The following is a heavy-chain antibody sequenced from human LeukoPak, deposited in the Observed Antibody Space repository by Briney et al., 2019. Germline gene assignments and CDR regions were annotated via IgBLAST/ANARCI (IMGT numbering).Heavy chain of an antibody. J-gene: IGHJ4*02. CDR1: GFTFSTYW. V-gene: IGHV3-21*01. Sequence: KTGGSLRLSCAASGFTFSTYWMSWVRQAPGKGLEWVSSISSSSSYIYYADSVKGRFTISRDNAKNSLYLQMNSLRAEDTAVYYCARGGFSSSWGQGTLVTVSS. D-gene: IGHD6-13*01. CDR3: ARGGFSSS. CDR2: ISSSSSYI.